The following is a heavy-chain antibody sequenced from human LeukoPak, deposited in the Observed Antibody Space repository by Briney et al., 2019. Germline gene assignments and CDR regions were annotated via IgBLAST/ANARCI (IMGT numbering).Heavy chain of an antibody. CDR3: ATDRDNSDWQKRFDS. CDR2: INQDASEI. J-gene: IGHJ4*02. CDR1: GFTFSSYA. Sequence: TGGSLRLSCGASGFTFSSYAMAWVRQAPGKGLEWVGNINQDASEINYVDSVRGRFTISRDNAKNSLHLQMNSLRAEDTAVYYCATDRDNSDWQKRFDSWGQGTLVTVSS. D-gene: IGHD2-21*02. V-gene: IGHV3-7*01.